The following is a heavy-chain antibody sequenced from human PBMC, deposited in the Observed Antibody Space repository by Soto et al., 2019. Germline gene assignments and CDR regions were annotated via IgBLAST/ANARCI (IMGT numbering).Heavy chain of an antibody. CDR3: ARDQSSGWYGKESGMDV. D-gene: IGHD6-19*01. V-gene: IGHV1-18*01. CDR2: ISGYNGDT. J-gene: IGHJ6*02. CDR1: GYTFNNYG. Sequence: QVQLVQSGAEVKKPGASVKVSCKASGYTFNNYGVTWVRQAPGQGLAWMGWISGYNGDTNYAQKLQGRVTLTTDTSTTTAYMELTSMTSDDTAVYYCARDQSSGWYGKESGMDVWGQGTTVTVSS.